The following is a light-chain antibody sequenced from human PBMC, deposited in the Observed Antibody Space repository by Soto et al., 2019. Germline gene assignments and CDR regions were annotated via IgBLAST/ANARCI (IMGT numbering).Light chain of an antibody. CDR2: VNTDGSL. V-gene: IGLV4-69*01. CDR1: SGYSSYA. CDR3: QSWDTGIRVI. Sequence: QLVLTQSPSASASLGASVKLTCTLSSGYSSYAIAWHQQQPGKGPRYLMKVNTDGSLNKGDEIPDRFSGSSSGAERYLSISSLQSEDEADYYCQSWDTGIRVIFGGGTKVTVL. J-gene: IGLJ2*01.